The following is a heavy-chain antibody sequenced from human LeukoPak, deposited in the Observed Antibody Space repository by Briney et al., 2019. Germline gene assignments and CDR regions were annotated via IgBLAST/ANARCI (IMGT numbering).Heavy chain of an antibody. CDR2: IYSTGST. CDR3: ARYSSRWALEY. V-gene: IGHV4-4*07. Sequence: SETLSLTCSVSGDSINGYYWSWIRQPAGKGLEWIGRIYSTGSTSYNPSLKSRVAILLDKSKNQLSLNLTSVTAADTAVYYCARYSSRWALEYWGQEPWSPSPQ. CDR1: GDSINGYY. D-gene: IGHD6-13*01. J-gene: IGHJ4*01.